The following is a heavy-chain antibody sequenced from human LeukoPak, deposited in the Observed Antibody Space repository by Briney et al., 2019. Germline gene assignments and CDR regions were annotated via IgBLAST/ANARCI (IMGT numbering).Heavy chain of an antibody. CDR1: GGSISSYY. J-gene: IGHJ4*02. D-gene: IGHD4-17*01. CDR2: IYYSGST. V-gene: IGHV4-59*01. Sequence: SETLSLTCTVSGGSISSYYWSWIRQPPGKGLEWIGYIYYSGSTTYNPSLKSRVTISVDTSKNQFSLKLNSVTAAVTAMYYCARGFAYGDTGSFDYWGQGTLVTVSS. CDR3: ARGFAYGDTGSFDY.